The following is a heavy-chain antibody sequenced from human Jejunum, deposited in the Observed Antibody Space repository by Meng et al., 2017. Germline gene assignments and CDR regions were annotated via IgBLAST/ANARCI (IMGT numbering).Heavy chain of an antibody. J-gene: IGHJ5*02. D-gene: IGHD6-13*01. CDR2: IYHTGTP. CDR1: GASISDSNW. CDR3: ARDLLGPAIAATGWFDP. Sequence: QVPLQESGPGLVKPSGTLSLTCAVSGASISDSNWWSWVRQPPGKGLEWIGEIYHTGTPNYNPSLKSRVTMSLDKSKNQFSLELTSVTAADTAVYYCARDLLGPAIAATGWFDPWGQGTLVTVSS. V-gene: IGHV4-4*02.